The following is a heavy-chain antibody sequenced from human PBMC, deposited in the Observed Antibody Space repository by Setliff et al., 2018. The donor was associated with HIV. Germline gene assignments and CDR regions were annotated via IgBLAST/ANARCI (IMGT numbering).Heavy chain of an antibody. Sequence: SETLSLTCTVSGGSISNSDFYWGWIRQSPGKGLEWIGSIYYRGATYYNPTLQSRVTISADTSKNQFYLKLTSVTAADKAIYYCARPYDSLYGWGQGVLVTVSS. D-gene: IGHD3-22*01. J-gene: IGHJ4*02. CDR1: GGSISNSDFY. CDR3: ARPYDSLYG. CDR2: IYYRGAT. V-gene: IGHV4-39*01.